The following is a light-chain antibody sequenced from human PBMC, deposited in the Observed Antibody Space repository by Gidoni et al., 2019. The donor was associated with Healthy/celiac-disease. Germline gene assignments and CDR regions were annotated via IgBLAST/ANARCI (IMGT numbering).Light chain of an antibody. V-gene: IGKV3-15*01. CDR3: QQYNNWPFLT. J-gene: IGKJ4*01. CDR1: QSVSSN. CDR2: GAS. Sequence: EIVMTQSPATLSVSPGERATLSCMASQSVSSNLAWYQQKPGQAPRLLIYGASTRATGIPARFSGSGSGTDFTLTISRLQSEDFAVYYCQQYNNWPFLTFGGGTKVEIK.